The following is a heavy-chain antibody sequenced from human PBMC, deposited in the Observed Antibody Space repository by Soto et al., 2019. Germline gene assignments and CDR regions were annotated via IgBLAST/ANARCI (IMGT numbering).Heavy chain of an antibody. J-gene: IGHJ5*02. CDR3: ANPGATVDP. CDR1: GFTFSDFA. D-gene: IGHD1-1*01. CDR2: ISAGGDYT. Sequence: GALRLSCVTSGFTFSDFAMNWVRQAPGKGLEWVSGISAGGDYTDYADSVKGRFTISRDNSKNTLYLQMNGVRFEDTAVYFCANPGATVDPWGQGTLVTVSS. V-gene: IGHV3-23*01.